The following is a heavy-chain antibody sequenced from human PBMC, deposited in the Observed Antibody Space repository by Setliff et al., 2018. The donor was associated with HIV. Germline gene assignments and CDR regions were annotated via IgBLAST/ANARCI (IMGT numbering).Heavy chain of an antibody. CDR2: INHSGST. D-gene: IGHD3-22*01. J-gene: IGHJ4*02. CDR1: GGSFTNYY. Sequence: SETLSLTCAVDGGSFTNYYWSWIRQPPGKGLEWIGEINHSGSTNYNPSLTGRVTMSVDASKNQFSLNLSSVTAADTAMYYCARGNWYDSGALPHDYWGQGTLVTVSS. CDR3: ARGNWYDSGALPHDY. V-gene: IGHV4-34*01.